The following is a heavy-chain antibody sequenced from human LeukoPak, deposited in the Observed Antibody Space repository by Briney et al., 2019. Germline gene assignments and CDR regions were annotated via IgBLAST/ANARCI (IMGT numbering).Heavy chain of an antibody. D-gene: IGHD6-19*01. CDR1: GFTQFDFNNDA. V-gene: IGHV3-23*01. CDR2: ISGAGSGT. CDR3: AKLGHVSGFYEDFGY. J-gene: IGHJ4*01. Sequence: PGGSLRLSCAASGFTQFDFNNDAMGWVRQAPGKGLEWVSTISGAGSGTYYADSVRGRFTISRDNSRHTLCLLLNSLRGDDTAVYYCAKLGHVSGFYEDFGYWGHGTLVTVSS.